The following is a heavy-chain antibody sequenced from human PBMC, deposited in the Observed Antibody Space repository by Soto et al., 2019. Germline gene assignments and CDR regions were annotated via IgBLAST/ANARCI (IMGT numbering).Heavy chain of an antibody. D-gene: IGHD2-2*03. CDR2: IYSSENT. Sequence: SEARSLPCTGSGGFLSTGANFGGCLLHAPGKGLELIGTIYSSENTYYNPSLLSRVTISVDTSKNEFSLRLSSVTAAGTAVYYCARLNGYCVRTNCPGYYGMDVWGQGTTVT. J-gene: IGHJ6*02. CDR1: GGFLSTGANF. V-gene: IGHV4-39*01. CDR3: ARLNGYCVRTNCPGYYGMDV.